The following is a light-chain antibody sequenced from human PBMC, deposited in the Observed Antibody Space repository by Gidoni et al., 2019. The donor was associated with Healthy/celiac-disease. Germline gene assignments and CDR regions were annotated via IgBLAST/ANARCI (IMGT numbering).Light chain of an antibody. CDR2: AAS. Sequence: DSQMTQSPSSLSASVGDRVTITCRASQSISSYLNWYQQNPGKAPKLLIYAASSLQSGVPSRFSGSGSGTDFTLPISSLQPEDFASYYCQQSYSTPRTFGGGTQVELK. V-gene: IGKV1-39*01. CDR3: QQSYSTPRT. J-gene: IGKJ4*01. CDR1: QSISSY.